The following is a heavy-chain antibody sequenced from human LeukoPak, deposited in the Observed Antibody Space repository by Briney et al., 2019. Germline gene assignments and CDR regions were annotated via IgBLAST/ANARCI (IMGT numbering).Heavy chain of an antibody. Sequence: GGSLRLSCVASGFTFGKYWMSWVRQAPGKGLEWVANIKLDGSEKNYVDSVKGRFTISRDNTKNSLYLQMNSLRAEDTAVYYCARDLVVVAATHYYYYGMDVWGQGTTVTVSS. CDR1: GFTFGKYW. CDR3: ARDLVVVAATHYYYYGMDV. V-gene: IGHV3-7*03. CDR2: IKLDGSEK. J-gene: IGHJ6*02. D-gene: IGHD2-15*01.